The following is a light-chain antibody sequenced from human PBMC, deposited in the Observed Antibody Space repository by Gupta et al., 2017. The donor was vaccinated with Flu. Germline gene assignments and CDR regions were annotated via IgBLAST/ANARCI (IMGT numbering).Light chain of an antibody. J-gene: IGKJ2*01. Sequence: AIRMTQSPSSLSASTGDRVTNTCRASQRINTYLAWYQQQPGKAPNLLIYAASTSQSGVPSRFSGSGSGTDFTLTISRLQSEDVATYYCQQYNDSPHTFGQGTKVEIK. CDR3: QQYNDSPHT. CDR2: AAS. CDR1: QRINTY. V-gene: IGKV1-8*01.